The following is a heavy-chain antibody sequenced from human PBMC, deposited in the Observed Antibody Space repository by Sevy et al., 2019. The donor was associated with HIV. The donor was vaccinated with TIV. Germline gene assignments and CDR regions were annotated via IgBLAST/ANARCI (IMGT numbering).Heavy chain of an antibody. V-gene: IGHV3-7*01. J-gene: IGHJ4*02. CDR3: ARLYSSSSGRGLDN. Sequence: GGSLRLSCAASGFTFGSYWMTWVRQAPGKGLEWVANIKEDGSGRFYVDSVRGRFTVSRDNAKKTLYLQMNNLQGEDTALYSCARLYSSSSGRGLDNWGQGALVTVSS. CDR1: GFTFGSYW. CDR2: IKEDGSGR. D-gene: IGHD6-6*01.